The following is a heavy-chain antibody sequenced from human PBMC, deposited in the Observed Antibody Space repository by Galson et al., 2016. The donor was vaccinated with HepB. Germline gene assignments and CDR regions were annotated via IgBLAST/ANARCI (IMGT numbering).Heavy chain of an antibody. CDR3: ARDSGTPPPRRGPSSGY. D-gene: IGHD1-26*01. Sequence: SLRLSCAASGFSFSTYAMHWVRQAPGKGLEWVALISDDGSKKNDADSVKGRFTISRDSSKNTLYLQMNSLRAEDTAIYYCARDSGTPPPRRGPSSGYWGQGTLVTASS. V-gene: IGHV3-30*14. J-gene: IGHJ4*02. CDR2: ISDDGSKK. CDR1: GFSFSTYA.